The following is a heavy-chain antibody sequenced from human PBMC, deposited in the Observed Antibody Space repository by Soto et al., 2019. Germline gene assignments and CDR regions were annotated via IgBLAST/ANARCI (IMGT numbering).Heavy chain of an antibody. Sequence: EVQLVETGGGLIQPGGSLRLSCAASGFTVSSNYMSRVRQAPGKGLEWVSVIYSGGSTYYADSVKGRFTISRDNSKNTLYLQMNSLRAEDTAVYYCARELNYYGSAYGMDVWGQGTTVTVSS. CDR2: IYSGGST. CDR3: ARELNYYGSAYGMDV. D-gene: IGHD3-10*01. J-gene: IGHJ6*02. CDR1: GFTVSSNY. V-gene: IGHV3-53*02.